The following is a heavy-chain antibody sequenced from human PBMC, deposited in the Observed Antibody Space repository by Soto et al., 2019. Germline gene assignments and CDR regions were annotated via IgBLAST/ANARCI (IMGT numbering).Heavy chain of an antibody. J-gene: IGHJ4*02. D-gene: IGHD2-2*01. CDR2: ISYDVRNT. Sequence: QVQLVESGGGGVQPGRSLRLSCAASGFTFSSYGMHGVRQAPGKGLEWVAVISYDVRNTYYADSVKGRFTISRDNSKITLYLPMTSLRAEDKAVYYGARGDIVVVTAAIDYFDYCCQGPLVTVSS. V-gene: IGHV3-30*03. CDR1: GFTFSSYG. CDR3: ARGDIVVVTAAIDYFDY.